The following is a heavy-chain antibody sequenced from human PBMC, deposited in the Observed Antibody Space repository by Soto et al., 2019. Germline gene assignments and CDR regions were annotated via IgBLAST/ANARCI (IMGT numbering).Heavy chain of an antibody. CDR3: ARERGYSGYDSYYYYGMDV. Sequence: GSLRLSCAASVFTGSSNYMSWVRQAPGKGLEWVSVIYSGGSTYYADSVKGRFTISRDNSKNTLYLQMNSLRAEDTAVYYCARERGYSGYDSYYYYGMDVWGQGTTVTVSS. J-gene: IGHJ6*02. V-gene: IGHV3-53*01. D-gene: IGHD5-12*01. CDR2: IYSGGST. CDR1: VFTGSSNY.